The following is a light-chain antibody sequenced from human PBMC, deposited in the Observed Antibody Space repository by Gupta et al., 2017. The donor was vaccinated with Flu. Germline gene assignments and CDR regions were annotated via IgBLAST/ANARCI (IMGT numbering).Light chain of an antibody. CDR1: DVGNYNY. Sequence: DVGNYNYVSWYQQHPGKAPKLMIYDVSNRPSGISNRFSGSKSGNTASLTISGPQAEDEADYYCSSYTISSSYLFGTGTKVSVL. J-gene: IGLJ1*01. CDR2: DVS. V-gene: IGLV2-14*03. CDR3: SSYTISSSYL.